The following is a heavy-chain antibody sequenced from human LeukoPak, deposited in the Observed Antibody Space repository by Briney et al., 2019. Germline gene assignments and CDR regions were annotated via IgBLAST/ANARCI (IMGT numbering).Heavy chain of an antibody. J-gene: IGHJ4*02. Sequence: GGSLRLSCAASGFTFSSYAMHWVRQAPGKGLEWVAVISYDGSNKYYADSVKGRFTISRDNSKNTLYLQMNSLRAEDTAVYYCAREWYYDSSGGRYFDYWGQGTLVTVSS. V-gene: IGHV3-30*04. D-gene: IGHD3-22*01. CDR1: GFTFSSYA. CDR3: AREWYYDSSGGRYFDY. CDR2: ISYDGSNK.